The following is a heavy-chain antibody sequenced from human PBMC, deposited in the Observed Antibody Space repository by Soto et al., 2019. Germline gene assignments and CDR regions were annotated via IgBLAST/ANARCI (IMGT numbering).Heavy chain of an antibody. CDR2: IIPIFGTA. J-gene: IGHJ5*02. V-gene: IGHV1-69*13. D-gene: IGHD2-2*01. CDR3: ARDRENQYQLPQTFDP. CDR1: GGTFSSYA. Sequence: ASVKVSCKASGGTFSSYAVSWVRQAPGQGLEWMGGIIPIFGTANYAQKFQGRVTITADESTSTAYMELSSLRSEDTAVYYCARDRENQYQLPQTFDPWGQGTLVTVSS.